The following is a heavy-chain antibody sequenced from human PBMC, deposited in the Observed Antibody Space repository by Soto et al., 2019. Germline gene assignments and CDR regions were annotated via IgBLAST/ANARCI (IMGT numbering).Heavy chain of an antibody. CDR3: VREPRYCSGGSCSIMGDAFDI. J-gene: IGHJ3*02. D-gene: IGHD2-15*01. CDR2: IYNEFT. Sequence: GGSQILSCAAFGLTVTYIDMNWVRQAPGKGLEWVSVIYNEFTDYADSVRGRFSISTDSSKNALYLQMNSLRAEDSAVYYCVREPRYCSGGSCSIMGDAFDIWGQGTMVTVSS. CDR1: GLTVTYID. V-gene: IGHV3-66*01.